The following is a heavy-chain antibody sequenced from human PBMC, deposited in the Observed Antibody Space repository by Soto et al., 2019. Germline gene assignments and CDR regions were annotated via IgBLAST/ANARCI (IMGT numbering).Heavy chain of an antibody. CDR3: ARDRTSIAAADYYFDY. CDR1: GYTFTSYG. CDR2: ISAYNGNT. J-gene: IGHJ4*02. V-gene: IGHV1-18*01. Sequence: QVQLVQSGAEVKKPGASVKVSCKASGYTFTSYGISWVRQAPGQGLEWMGWISAYNGNTNYAQKLQGRVTMTTDTXTXXAYMELRSLRSDDTAVYYCARDRTSIAAADYYFDYWGQGTLVTVSS. D-gene: IGHD6-13*01.